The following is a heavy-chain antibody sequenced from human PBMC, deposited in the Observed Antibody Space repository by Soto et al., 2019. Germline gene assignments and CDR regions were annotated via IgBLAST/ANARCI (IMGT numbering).Heavy chain of an antibody. CDR1: GFSLSSDGAA. CDR2: IYCDDDK. J-gene: IGHJ4*02. Sequence: QITLKESGPTLVKPTQTLTLTCSFSGFSLSSDGAAVSWVRQPPGKALEWLALIYCDDDKRYSPSLKSRLTITKDTPTHQVVLTMTNMDPADTATYFCAHSDSRLSHSLDYWGKGYLVTVSS. CDR3: AHSDSRLSHSLDY. V-gene: IGHV2-5*02. D-gene: IGHD3-22*01.